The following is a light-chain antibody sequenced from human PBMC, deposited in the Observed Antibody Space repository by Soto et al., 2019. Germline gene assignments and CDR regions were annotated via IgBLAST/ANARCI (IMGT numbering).Light chain of an antibody. CDR3: SSYAGSNNYVA. Sequence: QSALTQPASPSGSPGQSVTISCTGTSSDVGAYNYVSWYQQHPGKAPKLIIYEVSKRPSGVPDRFSGSKSGNTASLSVSGLQTEDEADYYCSSYAGSNNYVAFGGGTELTVL. V-gene: IGLV2-8*01. J-gene: IGLJ2*01. CDR1: SSDVGAYNY. CDR2: EVS.